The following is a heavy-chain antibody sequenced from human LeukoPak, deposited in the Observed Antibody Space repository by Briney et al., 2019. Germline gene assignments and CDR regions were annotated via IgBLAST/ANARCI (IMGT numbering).Heavy chain of an antibody. CDR1: GFTFDDYA. CDR3: AKDIES. CDR2: ISWNSGSI. Sequence: SLRLSCAASGFTFDDYAMHWVRQAPGKGLEWVSGISWNSGSIGYADSVKGRFTISRDNAKNSLYLQMNSPRAEDTALYYCAKDIESWGQGTLVTVSS. J-gene: IGHJ4*02. V-gene: IGHV3-9*01.